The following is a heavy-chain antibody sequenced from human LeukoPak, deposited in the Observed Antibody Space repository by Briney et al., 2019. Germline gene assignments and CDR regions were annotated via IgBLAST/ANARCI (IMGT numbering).Heavy chain of an antibody. CDR1: GFTFSGSA. CDR3: TRDSGTYNWFDP. V-gene: IGHV3-73*01. D-gene: IGHD1-26*01. Sequence: GGSLKLSCAASGFTFSGSAIHWVRQCSGKGLECFGQTDKKDKGYATATAYAASVKGRFTISRDDSVNTAYLQMKSLKTEDTALYYCTRDSGTYNWFDPWGQGTLVTVSS. J-gene: IGHJ5*02. CDR2: TDKKDKGYATAT.